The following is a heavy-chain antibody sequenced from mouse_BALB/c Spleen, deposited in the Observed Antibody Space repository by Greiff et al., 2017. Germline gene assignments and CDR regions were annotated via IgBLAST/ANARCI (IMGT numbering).Heavy chain of an antibody. CDR3: ARGSGDYDDAMDY. D-gene: IGHD2-4*01. V-gene: IGHV1S81*02. CDR1: GYTFTSYW. J-gene: IGHJ4*01. CDR2: INPSNGRT. Sequence: QVQLQQSGAELVKPGASVKLSCKASGYTFTSYWMHWVKQRPGQGLEWIGEINPSNGRTNYNEKFKSKATLTVDKSSSTAYMQLSSLTSEDSAVYDGARGSGDYDDAMDYWGQGTSVTVSS.